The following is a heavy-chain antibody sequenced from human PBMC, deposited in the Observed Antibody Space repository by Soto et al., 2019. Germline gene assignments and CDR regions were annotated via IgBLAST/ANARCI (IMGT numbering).Heavy chain of an antibody. Sequence: QIQLVQSGAEVKKPGASVKVSCKTSGYTFSSYGISWVRQAPGQGLEWTAWISTHNGNTDYAQKVQGRVTLTTDTSTSTVYMELRSLRSDDTAVYFCARERGAVEGDYWGQGTLVTVSS. CDR3: ARERGAVEGDY. J-gene: IGHJ4*02. CDR1: GYTFSSYG. CDR2: ISTHNGNT. D-gene: IGHD6-19*01. V-gene: IGHV1-18*01.